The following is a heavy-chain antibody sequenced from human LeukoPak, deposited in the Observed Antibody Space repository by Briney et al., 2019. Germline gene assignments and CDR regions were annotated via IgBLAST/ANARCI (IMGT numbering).Heavy chain of an antibody. D-gene: IGHD2-21*01. CDR1: GFTFSSYS. Sequence: GGSLRLSCAASGFTFSSYSMNWVRQAPGKGLEWVSSISSSSSYIYYADSVKGRFTISRDNAKNSLHLQMNSLRAEDTAVYYCARDLEAWVFDYWGQGTLVTVSS. CDR3: ARDLEAWVFDY. V-gene: IGHV3-21*01. J-gene: IGHJ4*02. CDR2: ISSSSSYI.